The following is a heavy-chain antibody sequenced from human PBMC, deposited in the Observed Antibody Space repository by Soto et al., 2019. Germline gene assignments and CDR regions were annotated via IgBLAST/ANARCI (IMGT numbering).Heavy chain of an antibody. CDR1: GNTFTNYY. V-gene: IGHV1-46*01. CDR2: INPSGGHT. J-gene: IGHJ4*02. D-gene: IGHD2-21*02. CDR3: ARGGHVVVVTAAFDY. Sequence: QVQLMQSGAEVKKPGASVKVSCKASGNTFTNYYIHWVRQAPGQGLEWMGTINPSGGHTTYAQKFLGRVTMTRDTSTSTLYMELTSLRSEDTALYYCARGGHVVVVTAAFDYWGQGTLVTVSS.